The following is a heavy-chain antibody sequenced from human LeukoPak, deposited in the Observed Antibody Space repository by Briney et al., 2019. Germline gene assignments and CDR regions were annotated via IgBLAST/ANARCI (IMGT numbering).Heavy chain of an antibody. CDR1: GFTFSSYS. V-gene: IGHV3-21*04. J-gene: IGHJ4*02. CDR2: ISSSSSYI. Sequence: GGSLRLSCAASGFTFSSYSMNWVRQAPGKGLEWVSSISSSSSYIYYADSVKDRFTISRDNSKNTLYLQTNSLRAEDTAVYYCAKELRNYYGSSGYLREYFDYWGQGTLVTVSS. D-gene: IGHD3-22*01. CDR3: AKELRNYYGSSGYLREYFDY.